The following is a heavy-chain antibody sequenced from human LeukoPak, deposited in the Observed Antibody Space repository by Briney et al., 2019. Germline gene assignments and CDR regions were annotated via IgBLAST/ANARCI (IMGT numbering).Heavy chain of an antibody. J-gene: IGHJ5*02. CDR2: VNPSGSST. D-gene: IGHD3-16*02. Sequence: ASVKVSCKASGYSFTSHYMHWVRQAPGQGLEWMGLVNPSGSSTLYAQKFQGRVTMTRDMSTTTDYMELSSLRSEDTAVYYCARDNSVGDIAWWFDPWGQGTLVTVSS. CDR3: ARDNSVGDIAWWFDP. CDR1: GYSFTSHY. V-gene: IGHV1-46*01.